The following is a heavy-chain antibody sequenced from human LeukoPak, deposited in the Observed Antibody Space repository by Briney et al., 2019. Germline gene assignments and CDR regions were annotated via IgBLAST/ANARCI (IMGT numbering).Heavy chain of an antibody. CDR2: ISSDGIDK. CDR1: GVTFRNYG. Sequence: GGSLRLSCSGSGVTFRNYGMHRVRQAPGKGLEWVALISSDGIDKLYGASVKGRFTMSRDDSKSTLYLQMNSLTAEDTAVYYCTTKVMRGNLGDDYDDWGQGTLVTVSS. V-gene: IGHV3-30*03. CDR3: TTKVMRGNLGDDYDD. J-gene: IGHJ4*02. D-gene: IGHD5-12*01.